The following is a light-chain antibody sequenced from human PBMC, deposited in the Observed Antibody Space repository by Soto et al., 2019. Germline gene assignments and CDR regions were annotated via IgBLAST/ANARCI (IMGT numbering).Light chain of an antibody. CDR2: GVS. CDR3: HQAHTFPHT. Sequence: IQMTQSPSSVSAYVGDTVTITCRANQDLDQWLAWYQQKPGKAPKLLIYGVSSLERGVPSRFSGSRSGKDFTLTISSLQPEDVATYYCHQAHTFPHTFGPGTRV. V-gene: IGKV1D-12*01. J-gene: IGKJ3*01. CDR1: QDLDQW.